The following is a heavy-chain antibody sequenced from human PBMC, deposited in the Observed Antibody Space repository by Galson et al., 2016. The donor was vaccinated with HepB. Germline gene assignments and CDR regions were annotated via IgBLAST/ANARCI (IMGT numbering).Heavy chain of an antibody. V-gene: IGHV3-73*01. CDR3: ARGGGNWTPFDP. D-gene: IGHD1-1*01. J-gene: IGHJ5*02. Sequence: VRQAPGKGLEWIGRIRSKTHNYATAFSASVKGRFTISRDDSENTAYLQLNNLQINDTAVYYCARGGGNWTPFDPWGQGILVTVSS. CDR2: IRSKTHNYAT.